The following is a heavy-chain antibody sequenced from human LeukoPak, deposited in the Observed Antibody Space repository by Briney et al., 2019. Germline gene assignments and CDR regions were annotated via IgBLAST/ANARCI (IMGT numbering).Heavy chain of an antibody. J-gene: IGHJ5*02. Sequence: SETLFLTCTVSGGSISSYYWSWIRQPPGKGLEWIGYIYYSGSTNYNPSLKSRVTISVDTSKNQFSLKLSSVTAADTAVYYCASLDYDFWSGYSGRFDPWGQGTLVTVSS. CDR3: ASLDYDFWSGYSGRFDP. CDR1: GGSISSYY. V-gene: IGHV4-59*08. CDR2: IYYSGST. D-gene: IGHD3-3*01.